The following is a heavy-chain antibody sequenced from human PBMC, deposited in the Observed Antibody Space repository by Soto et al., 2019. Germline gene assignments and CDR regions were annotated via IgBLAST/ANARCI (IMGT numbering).Heavy chain of an antibody. CDR2: ILDTGTTV. Sequence: GGSLRLSCAASGFPFSSTDMSWVRQAPGKGLEWVSTILDTGTTVFYADSVKGRFTVSRDNSNNTLYVQMNNLRADDTAVYYCAKFPGSHQQLGQFDYWGQGTLVTVSS. CDR1: GFPFSSTD. D-gene: IGHD6-13*01. CDR3: AKFPGSHQQLGQFDY. V-gene: IGHV3-23*01. J-gene: IGHJ4*02.